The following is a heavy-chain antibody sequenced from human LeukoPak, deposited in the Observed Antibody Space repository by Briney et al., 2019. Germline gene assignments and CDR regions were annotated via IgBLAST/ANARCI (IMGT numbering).Heavy chain of an antibody. CDR3: ARRDGDYQNFYY. CDR1: SGSISSSSYY. V-gene: IGHV4-39*01. Sequence: SETLSLTCTASSGSISSSSYYWGWIRQPPGTGLEWIGSIYYSGSTYYNPSLKSRVTISVDTSKNQFSLKLSSVTAADTAVYYCARRDGDYQNFYYWGQGTLVTVSS. D-gene: IGHD4-17*01. CDR2: IYYSGST. J-gene: IGHJ4*02.